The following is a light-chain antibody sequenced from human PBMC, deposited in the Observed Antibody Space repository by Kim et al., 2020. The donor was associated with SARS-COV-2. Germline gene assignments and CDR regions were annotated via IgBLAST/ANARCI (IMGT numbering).Light chain of an antibody. J-gene: IGLJ3*02. CDR3: GSDTSSNTLV. CDR2: DVS. Sequence: GQSITISCTGTSCDVADYNVVSWHHQQPTNAPKLINYDVSGRPSVASTRFSCSNAANTASLTAARLHAEDEADYYCGSDTSSNTLVFGGGTQLTVL. CDR1: SCDVADYNV. V-gene: IGLV2-14*03.